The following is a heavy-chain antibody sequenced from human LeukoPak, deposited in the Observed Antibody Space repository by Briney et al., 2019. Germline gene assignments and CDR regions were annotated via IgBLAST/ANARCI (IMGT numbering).Heavy chain of an antibody. D-gene: IGHD3-10*01. V-gene: IGHV3-23*01. J-gene: IGHJ4*02. CDR2: ISGSGGST. CDR1: GFTVSSNY. Sequence: PGGSLRLSCAASGFTVSSNYMSWVRQAPGKGLEWVSAISGSGGSTYYADSVKGRFTISRDNSKNTLYLQMNSLRAEDTAVYYCAKGEVLLWFGGQGTLVTVSP. CDR3: AKGEVLLWF.